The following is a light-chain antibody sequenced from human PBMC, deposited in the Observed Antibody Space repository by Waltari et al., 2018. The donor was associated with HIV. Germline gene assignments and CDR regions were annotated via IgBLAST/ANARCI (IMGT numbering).Light chain of an antibody. CDR1: QSVLYSSNNKNY. J-gene: IGKJ4*01. Sequence: DIVMTQSPDSLAVSLGERATINCKSSQSVLYSSNNKNYLAWYQQKPGQPPKLLIYWASTRESGVPDRSSGSGSGTDFTLTISSLQAEDVAVYYCQQYYSTPLTFGGGTKVEIK. CDR2: WAS. V-gene: IGKV4-1*01. CDR3: QQYYSTPLT.